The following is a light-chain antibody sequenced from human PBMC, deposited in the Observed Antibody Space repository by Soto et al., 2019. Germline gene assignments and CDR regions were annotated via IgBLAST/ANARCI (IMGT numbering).Light chain of an antibody. CDR3: QPYNSYPWT. Sequence: DIQMTQSPSTLSASIGDRVTITCRASQSISSWLAWYQQKPGKAPKLLIYKASSLESGVTSRFSGSGSGTEFTLTISSLQPDDFATYYCQPYNSYPWTFGKGTKADIK. J-gene: IGKJ1*01. CDR1: QSISSW. CDR2: KAS. V-gene: IGKV1-5*03.